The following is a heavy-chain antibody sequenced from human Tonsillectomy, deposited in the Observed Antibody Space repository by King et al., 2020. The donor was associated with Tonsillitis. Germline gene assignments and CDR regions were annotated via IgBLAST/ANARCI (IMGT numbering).Heavy chain of an antibody. CDR1: GFTVSSNY. Sequence: VQLVESGGGLIQPGGSLRLSCAASGFTVSSNYMSWVRQAPGKGLEWVSVIYSGGTTYYADSVKGRFTISRDNSNNTLYLQINSLRAEDTAVYYCARGRVPKTPMVDYWGQGTLVTVCS. V-gene: IGHV3-53*01. D-gene: IGHD3-10*01. CDR2: IYSGGTT. CDR3: ARGRVPKTPMVDY. J-gene: IGHJ4*02.